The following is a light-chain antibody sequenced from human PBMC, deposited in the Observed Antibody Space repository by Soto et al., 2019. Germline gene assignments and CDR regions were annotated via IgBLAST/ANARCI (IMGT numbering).Light chain of an antibody. CDR1: RSNIGSNT. CDR3: AAWDDGLTGAVV. V-gene: IGLV1-44*01. Sequence: QSVLTQPPSASGTPGQRVTISCSGSRSNIGSNTVSWYQQLPGTAPKFLIYSDNQRPSGVPDRFSGSKSSTSASLAISGLQSEDEADYYCAAWDDGLTGAVVFGGGTKLTVL. J-gene: IGLJ2*01. CDR2: SDN.